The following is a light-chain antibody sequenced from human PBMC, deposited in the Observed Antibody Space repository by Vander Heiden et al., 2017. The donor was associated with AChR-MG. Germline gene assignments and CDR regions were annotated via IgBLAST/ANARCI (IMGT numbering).Light chain of an antibody. CDR2: AAS. V-gene: IGKV1-27*01. J-gene: IGKJ2*01. CDR1: HDISNY. Sequence: GDRVTITCRASHDISNYLAWYQQKPGRVPKLLIYAASTLQSGVPSRFSGSGSGTDFSLTISSLQPEDVATYYCQKYNSAPRTFGQRTQLGIK. CDR3: QKYNSAPRT.